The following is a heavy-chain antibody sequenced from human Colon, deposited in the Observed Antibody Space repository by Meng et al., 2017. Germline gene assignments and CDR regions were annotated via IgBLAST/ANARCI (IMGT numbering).Heavy chain of an antibody. CDR3: ASPHYGAYGFWYFDL. Sequence: GESLKISCAASGFTFSSYWMSWVRQAPGKGLEWVANIKQDGSEKYYVDSVKVRFTISRDNAKNSLYLQMNILRAEDTAVYYCASPHYGAYGFWYFDLWGRGTLVTVSS. J-gene: IGHJ2*01. D-gene: IGHD4-17*01. V-gene: IGHV3-7*01. CDR1: GFTFSSYW. CDR2: IKQDGSEK.